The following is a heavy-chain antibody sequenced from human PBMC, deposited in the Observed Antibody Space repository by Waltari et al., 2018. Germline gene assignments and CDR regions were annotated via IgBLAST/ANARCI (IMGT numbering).Heavy chain of an antibody. CDR3: TTSSYCGTTTCYQYYGMDV. D-gene: IGHD2-2*01. Sequence: QVRLVQSGAEVKKPGSSVKVSCKAFGGSFSSYSINWVRQAPGQGLEWMGGIIPVFGTANYAQKFQDRLAITADESTSTDYMELSSLRSEDTAAYYCTTSSYCGTTTCYQYYGMDVWGQGTTVTVSS. J-gene: IGHJ6*02. CDR2: IIPVFGTA. V-gene: IGHV1-69*01. CDR1: GGSFSSYS.